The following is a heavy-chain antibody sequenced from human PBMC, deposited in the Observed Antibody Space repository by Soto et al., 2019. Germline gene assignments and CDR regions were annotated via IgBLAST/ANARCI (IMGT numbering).Heavy chain of an antibody. CDR2: MSGSGGTT. CDR1: GFTFSNYA. D-gene: IGHD3-3*01. Sequence: EVQLLESGGGLIQPGGSLRLSCAASGFTFSNYAMCWVRQAPGKGLEWVSAMSGSGGTTYYADSVKGRLTVFRDNSKNTLYLQMNSLRAEDTAVYYCAKGRSPPVSLVPYYDCWGGVDSWGQGTLVTVSS. V-gene: IGHV3-23*01. J-gene: IGHJ5*01. CDR3: AKGRSPPVSLVPYYDCWGGVDS.